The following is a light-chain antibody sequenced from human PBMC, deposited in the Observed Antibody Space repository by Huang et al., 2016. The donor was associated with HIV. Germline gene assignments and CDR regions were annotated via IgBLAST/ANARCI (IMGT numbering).Light chain of an antibody. CDR1: QNVLFSSNNKNY. V-gene: IGKV4-1*01. Sequence: DIVLTQSPESLAMSLGERATLNCKSSQNVLFSSNNKNYLAWYQQKPGQPPKLRIYWASTRESGGPVRSSSSGSGTHFTLTISSLQAEDVAVNYCHQYYSTPFTFGPGTKVDIK. J-gene: IGKJ3*01. CDR3: HQYYSTPFT. CDR2: WAS.